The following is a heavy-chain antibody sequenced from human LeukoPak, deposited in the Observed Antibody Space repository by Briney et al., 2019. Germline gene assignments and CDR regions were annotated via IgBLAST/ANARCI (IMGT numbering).Heavy chain of an antibody. Sequence: PSETLSLTCTVSGGSISSYYWSWIRQPPGKGLEWIGYIYYSGSTNYNPSLKSRVTISVDTSKNQFSLKLSPVTAADTAVYYCASSAPVVVTGENWYFDLWAVAPWSLSPQ. D-gene: IGHD2-21*02. CDR2: IYYSGST. CDR1: GGSISSYY. CDR3: ASSAPVVVTGENWYFDL. J-gene: IGHJ2*01. V-gene: IGHV4-59*01.